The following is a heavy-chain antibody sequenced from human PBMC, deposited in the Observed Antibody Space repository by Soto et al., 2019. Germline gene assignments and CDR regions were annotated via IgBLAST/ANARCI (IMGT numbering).Heavy chain of an antibody. Sequence: GGSLRLSCAASGFTFSSYAMSWVRQAPGKGLESVSAISGSGGSTYYADSVKGRFTISRDNSKNTLYLQMNSLRAEDTAVYYCAKPYCSGGSCYQNPYYYYGMDVWGQGTTVTVSS. CDR2: ISGSGGST. V-gene: IGHV3-23*01. CDR3: AKPYCSGGSCYQNPYYYYGMDV. CDR1: GFTFSSYA. D-gene: IGHD2-15*01. J-gene: IGHJ6*02.